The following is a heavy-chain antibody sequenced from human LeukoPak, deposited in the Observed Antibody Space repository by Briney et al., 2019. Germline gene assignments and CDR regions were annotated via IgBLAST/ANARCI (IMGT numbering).Heavy chain of an antibody. CDR3: SKDRTTSGGAEGY. J-gene: IGHJ4*02. Sequence: KTGGSLRLSCAASGFTSSSYAMSWVRQAPGKGLEWVSGISGSGGGTYYADSVKGRFTISRDNSKNTLYLQMNSLRSEDTAIYYCSKDRTTSGGAEGYWGQGTLVTVSA. CDR2: ISGSGGGT. D-gene: IGHD3-10*01. V-gene: IGHV3-23*01. CDR1: GFTSSSYA.